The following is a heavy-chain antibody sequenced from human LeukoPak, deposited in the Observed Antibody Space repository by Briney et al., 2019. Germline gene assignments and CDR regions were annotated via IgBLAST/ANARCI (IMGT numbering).Heavy chain of an antibody. J-gene: IGHJ4*02. CDR2: IYHSGST. CDR1: GGSISSGGYS. Sequence: SSQTLSLTCAVSGGSISSGGYSWSWIRQPPGKGLEWIGYIYHSGSTYYNPSLKSRVTISVDRSKNQFSLKLSSVTAADTAVYYCARVRGDYGHYYFDYWGQGTLSPSPQ. CDR3: ARVRGDYGHYYFDY. D-gene: IGHD4-17*01. V-gene: IGHV4-30-2*01.